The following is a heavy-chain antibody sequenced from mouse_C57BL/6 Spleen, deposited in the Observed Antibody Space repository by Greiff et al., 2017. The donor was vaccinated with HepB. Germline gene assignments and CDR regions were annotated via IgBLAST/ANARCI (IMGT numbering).Heavy chain of an antibody. CDR2: TNPTNGRT. D-gene: IGHD1-1*01. J-gene: IGHJ2*01. Sequence: VQLQQSGAELVKAGASVKMSCKASGYTFTSYWMHWVKQRLGQGLEWFAETNPTNGRTYYNEKFKSKATLTVDKSSSTAYMLLSGPTFEDSAVYYFARIKKLVATYFDYWGQGTTLTVSS. CDR1: GYTFTSYW. CDR3: ARIKKLVATYFDY. V-gene: IGHV1S81*02.